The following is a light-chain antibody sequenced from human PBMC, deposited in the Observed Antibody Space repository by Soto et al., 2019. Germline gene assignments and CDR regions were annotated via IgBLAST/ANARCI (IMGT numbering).Light chain of an antibody. CDR2: GNS. CDR1: SSNIGAGYD. J-gene: IGLJ1*01. CDR3: QSYDSSLSGYV. Sequence: QSVLTQPPSVSGAPGQRVTISCTGSSSNIGAGYDVHWYQQLPGTAPKVLIYGNSNRPSGVPDRFSGSKSGTSASLAITGLQAADEADYYCQSYDSSLSGYVFGTGTKVTVL. V-gene: IGLV1-40*01.